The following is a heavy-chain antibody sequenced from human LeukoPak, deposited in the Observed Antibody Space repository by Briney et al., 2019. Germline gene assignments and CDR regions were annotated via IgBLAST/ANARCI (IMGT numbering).Heavy chain of an antibody. D-gene: IGHD4-17*01. CDR2: INDGGST. J-gene: IGHJ5*02. CDR3: ARDDFGDYTRRFDP. Sequence: SETLSLTCTVSGGSISSNNYYWGWIRQPPGRGLEWIASINDGGSTYCNPSLKSRVTMSVDTSKNQFSLRLSSVTAADTAMYYCARDDFGDYTRRFDPWGQGTLVTVSS. CDR1: GGSISSNNYY. V-gene: IGHV4-39*07.